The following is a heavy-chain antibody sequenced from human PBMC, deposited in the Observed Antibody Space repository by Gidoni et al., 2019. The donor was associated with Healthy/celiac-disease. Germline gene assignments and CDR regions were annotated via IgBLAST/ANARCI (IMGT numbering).Heavy chain of an antibody. CDR3: ARAPGYGIAARRGWFDP. J-gene: IGHJ5*02. Sequence: EVQLVESGGGLLQPGGSLGLSCAASGFTFSSSSMNWVRQAPGQGLEWVSYMSSSSSTIYYEDSVKGRFTIARDNAKNSLYLQMNSLRAEDTAVYYWARAPGYGIAARRGWFDPWGQGTLVTVSS. V-gene: IGHV3-48*04. CDR1: GFTFSSSS. CDR2: MSSSSSTI. D-gene: IGHD6-6*01.